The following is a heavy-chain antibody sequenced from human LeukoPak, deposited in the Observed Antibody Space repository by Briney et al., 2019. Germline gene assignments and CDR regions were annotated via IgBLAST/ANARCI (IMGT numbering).Heavy chain of an antibody. CDR1: GYTLTSYG. CDR2: ICAYNGNT. D-gene: IGHD2-2*01. V-gene: IGHV1-18*01. J-gene: IGHJ5*02. CDR3: ARDGCPIVVVPAAVNWFDP. Sequence: ASVKVSCKASGYTLTSYGISWVRHAPGQGLEWMGWICAYNGNTNYAQKLQGRVTMTTDTSTSTAYMELRSLRSDDTAVYYCARDGCPIVVVPAAVNWFDPWGQGTLVTVSS.